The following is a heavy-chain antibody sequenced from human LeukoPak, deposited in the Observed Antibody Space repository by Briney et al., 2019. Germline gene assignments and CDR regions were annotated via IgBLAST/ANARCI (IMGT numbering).Heavy chain of an antibody. Sequence: SETLSLTCTVSGGSISSYYWSWIRQPPGKGLEWIGYIYYSGSTNYNPSLKSRVTISVDTSKSQFSLKLSSVTAADTAVYYCARRFGSSWYAYFDYWGQGTLVTVSS. CDR1: GGSISSYY. J-gene: IGHJ4*02. CDR3: ARRFGSSWYAYFDY. D-gene: IGHD6-13*01. V-gene: IGHV4-59*08. CDR2: IYYSGST.